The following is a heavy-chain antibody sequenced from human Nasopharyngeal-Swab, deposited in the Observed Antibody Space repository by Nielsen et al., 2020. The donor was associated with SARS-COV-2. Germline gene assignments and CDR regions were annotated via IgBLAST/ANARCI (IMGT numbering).Heavy chain of an antibody. CDR1: GYTFTSYG. D-gene: IGHD3-16*02. CDR2: ISVYNGNT. CDR3: ARAPHYDYIWGTYRQSFNFDY. V-gene: IGHV1-18*01. Sequence: ASVKVSCKASGYTFTSYGITWVRQAPGQGLEWMGWISVYNGNTNHAQKFQGRVTMTTDTSTSTSYMELRSLRSDDTAVYYCARAPHYDYIWGTYRQSFNFDYWGQGTLVTVPS. J-gene: IGHJ4*02.